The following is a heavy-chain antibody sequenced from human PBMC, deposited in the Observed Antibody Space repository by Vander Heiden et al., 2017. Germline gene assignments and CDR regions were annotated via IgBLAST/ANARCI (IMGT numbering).Heavy chain of an antibody. CDR2: ISGSGGST. D-gene: IGHD4-17*01. V-gene: IGHV3-23*01. J-gene: IGHJ4*02. Sequence: EVQLLESGGGLVQPGGSLRLSCAAPGFTFSSSAMSWVRQAPGKGLEWVSAISGSGGSTYYADSVKGRFTISRDNSKNTLYLQMNSLRAEDTAVYYCAKDLFAVTDYYFDYWGQGTLVTVSS. CDR1: GFTFSSSA. CDR3: AKDLFAVTDYYFDY.